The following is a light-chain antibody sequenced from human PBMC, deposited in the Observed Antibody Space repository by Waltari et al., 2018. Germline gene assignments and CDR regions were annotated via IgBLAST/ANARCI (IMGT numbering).Light chain of an antibody. V-gene: IGLV1-44*01. CDR2: SNN. CDR1: TSNIGSNP. J-gene: IGLJ2*01. Sequence: QSVLTQPPSASGTPGQTVTISSSGSTSNIGSNPVLWSQQLPGKAPKLLIYSNNQRPSGVPDRFSASKSGTSAALAISGLRSEDEADYYCVSWDDSLNGPAVGGGTKLTVL. CDR3: VSWDDSLNGPA.